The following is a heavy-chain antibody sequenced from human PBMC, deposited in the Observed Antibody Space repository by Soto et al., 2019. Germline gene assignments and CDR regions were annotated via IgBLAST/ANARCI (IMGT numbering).Heavy chain of an antibody. D-gene: IGHD2-2*01. CDR3: AGDPSRRRYCSSTSCEGFDP. J-gene: IGHJ5*02. V-gene: IGHV4-31*03. CDR2: IYYSGST. CDR1: GGSISSGGYY. Sequence: SETLSLTCTVSGGSISSGGYYWSWIRQHPGKGLEWIGYIYYSGSTYYNPSLKSRVTISVDTSKNQFSLKLSSVTAADTAVYYCAGDPSRRRYCSSTSCEGFDPWGQGTLVTVSS.